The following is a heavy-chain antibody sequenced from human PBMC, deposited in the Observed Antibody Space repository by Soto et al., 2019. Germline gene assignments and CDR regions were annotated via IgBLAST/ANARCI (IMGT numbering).Heavy chain of an antibody. D-gene: IGHD2-2*01. V-gene: IGHV3-30*18. J-gene: IGHJ6*02. CDR1: GFTFSSYV. CDR2: ISYDGSNK. CDR3: AKDLEGYCSSTSCYTYFGLDV. Sequence: PGGSLRLSCAASGFTFSSYVMHWVRQAPGKGLEWVAVISYDGSNKYYADSVKGRFTISSDNSKHTLFLQMNSLRPEDTAVYYCAKDLEGYCSSTSCYTYFGLDVWGQGTTVTVSS.